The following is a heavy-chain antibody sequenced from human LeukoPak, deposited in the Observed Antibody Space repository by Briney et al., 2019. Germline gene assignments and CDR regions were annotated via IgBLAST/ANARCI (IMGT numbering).Heavy chain of an antibody. CDR1: GGSISSSSYY. CDR2: IYYSGST. CDR3: ARSYCSSTSCYRLFYFDY. J-gene: IGHJ4*02. V-gene: IGHV4-39*01. Sequence: PSETLSLTCTVSGGSISSSSYYWGWIRQPPGKGLEWIGSIYYSGSTYYNPSLKSRVTISVDTSKNQFSLKLSSVTAADTAVHYCARSYCSSTSCYRLFYFDYWGQGTLVTVSS. D-gene: IGHD2-2*02.